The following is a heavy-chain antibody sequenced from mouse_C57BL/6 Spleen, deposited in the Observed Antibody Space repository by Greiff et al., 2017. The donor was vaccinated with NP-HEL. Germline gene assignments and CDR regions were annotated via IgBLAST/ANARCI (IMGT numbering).Heavy chain of an antibody. CDR3: TPIYYDYDDDPLYAMDY. V-gene: IGHV6-6*01. J-gene: IGHJ4*01. CDR1: GFTFSDAW. Sequence: EVKVEESGGGLVHPGGSMKLSCAASGFTFSDAWMDWVRQSPEKGLEWVAEIRNKANNHATYYAESVKGRFTISRDDSKSSVYLQMNSLRAEDTGIYYCTPIYYDYDDDPLYAMDYWGQGTSVTVSS. CDR2: IRNKANNHAT. D-gene: IGHD2-4*01.